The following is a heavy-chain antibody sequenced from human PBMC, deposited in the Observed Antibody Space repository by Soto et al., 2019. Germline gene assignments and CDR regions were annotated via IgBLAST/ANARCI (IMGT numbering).Heavy chain of an antibody. CDR3: ARDPHDFWSSYFFDP. V-gene: IGHV1-18*04. D-gene: IGHD3-3*01. CDR2: ISPYNGKT. J-gene: IGHJ5*02. CDR1: GSTFATYG. Sequence: ASVKVSCKASGSTFATYGINWVGQAPGLGLERMGWISPYNGKTEFAEKFQGRVTMATDTSTSTAYMEVRSLRSDDTAVYYCARDPHDFWSSYFFDPWGQGTLVTVSS.